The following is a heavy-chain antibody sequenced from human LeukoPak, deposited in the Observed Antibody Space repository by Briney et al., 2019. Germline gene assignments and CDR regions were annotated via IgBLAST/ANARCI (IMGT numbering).Heavy chain of an antibody. Sequence: ASVKVSCKASGYTFTSYGISWVRQAPGQGLEWMGWISAYNGNTNYAQKLQGRVTMTTDTSTSTAYMELRSLRSDDTAVYYCARVKITFGGVIVLFDYWGQGTLVTVSS. J-gene: IGHJ4*02. CDR2: ISAYNGNT. V-gene: IGHV1-18*04. D-gene: IGHD3-16*02. CDR3: ARVKITFGGVIVLFDY. CDR1: GYTFTSYG.